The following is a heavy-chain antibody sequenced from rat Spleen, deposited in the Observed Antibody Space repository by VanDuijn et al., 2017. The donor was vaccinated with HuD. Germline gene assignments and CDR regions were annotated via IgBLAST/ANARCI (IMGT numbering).Heavy chain of an antibody. D-gene: IGHD1-4*01. J-gene: IGHJ3*01. CDR3: ARPSTTRVWAY. Sequence: EVQLVESDGGLVQPGRSLKLSCAASGFTFSDYGMAWVRQAPTKGLEWVATISFDGSGTYYRDSVKGRFTISRDNAKSTLYLQMDSLRSEDTATYYCARPSTTRVWAYWGQGTLVTVSS. CDR2: ISFDGSGT. CDR1: GFTFSDYG. V-gene: IGHV5-29*01.